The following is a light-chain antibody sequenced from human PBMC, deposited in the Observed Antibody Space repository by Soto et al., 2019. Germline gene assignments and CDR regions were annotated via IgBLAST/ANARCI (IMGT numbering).Light chain of an antibody. CDR3: QTWGTGTVV. CDR1: SGHSTYD. CDR2: LNSDGSH. V-gene: IGLV4-69*01. Sequence: QPVLTQSPSASASLGASVKLTCTLSSGHSTYDIAWHQQQAEKGPRSLMRLNSDGSHSKGDGIPDRFSGSTSGAERYLTISSLQSEDEADYYCQTWGTGTVVFGGGTK. J-gene: IGLJ2*01.